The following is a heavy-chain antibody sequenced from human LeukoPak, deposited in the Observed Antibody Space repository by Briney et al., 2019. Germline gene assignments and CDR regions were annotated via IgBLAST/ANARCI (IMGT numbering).Heavy chain of an antibody. Sequence: KPSETLSLTCAVYGGSFSGYYWSWVRQPPGKGLEWLGEINNSGRTNYNPSLKSRVTISEDTSKNQCSLKLSSVTAADTAVYYCARTQTYYDFWSGYSPFDYWGQGTLVTVSS. D-gene: IGHD3-3*01. CDR3: ARTQTYYDFWSGYSPFDY. J-gene: IGHJ4*02. CDR2: INNSGRT. CDR1: GGSFSGYY. V-gene: IGHV4-34*01.